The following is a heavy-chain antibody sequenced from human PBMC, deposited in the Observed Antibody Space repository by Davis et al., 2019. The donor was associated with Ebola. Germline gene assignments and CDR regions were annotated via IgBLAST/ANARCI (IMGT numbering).Heavy chain of an antibody. V-gene: IGHV1-2*02. CDR1: SYTFTGYY. CDR3: ASKDPQYYYYGMDV. CDR2: INAYCGGT. Sequence: ASVQVSCKGSSYTFTGYYMHRARQAPGQGLLWLGWINAYCGGTNYAQKFQGRVTMTRDTSISTDYMELSRLRSDDTAVYYCASKDPQYYYYGMDVWGQGTTVTVS. D-gene: IGHD2/OR15-2a*01. J-gene: IGHJ6*02.